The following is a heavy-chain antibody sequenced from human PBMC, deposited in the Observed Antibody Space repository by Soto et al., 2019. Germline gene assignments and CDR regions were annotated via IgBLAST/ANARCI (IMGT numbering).Heavy chain of an antibody. Sequence: EVQLVESGGGLVQPGGSLRLSCAASGFTFSSYAMHWVRQAPGKGLEYVSAISSNGGSTYYANSVKGRFTISRDNSKNTLYLQRGSLRAEDMAVYYCARAWGYSYGFEYFQHWGQGTLVTVSS. J-gene: IGHJ1*01. D-gene: IGHD5-18*01. V-gene: IGHV3-64*01. CDR2: ISSNGGST. CDR1: GFTFSSYA. CDR3: ARAWGYSYGFEYFQH.